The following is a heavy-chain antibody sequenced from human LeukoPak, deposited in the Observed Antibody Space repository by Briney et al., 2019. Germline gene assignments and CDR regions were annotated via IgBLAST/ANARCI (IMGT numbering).Heavy chain of an antibody. D-gene: IGHD5-12*01. J-gene: IGHJ3*02. CDR2: IYSSGST. Sequence: SETLSLTCTVSSGSITSYYWNWIRQPAGKGLEWIGRIYSSGSTDYNPSLKSRVTMSVDTSKNQFSLKLSSVTAADTAVYYCARDRAVATLHAFDIWGQGTMVTVSS. CDR1: SGSITSYY. CDR3: ARDRAVATLHAFDI. V-gene: IGHV4-4*07.